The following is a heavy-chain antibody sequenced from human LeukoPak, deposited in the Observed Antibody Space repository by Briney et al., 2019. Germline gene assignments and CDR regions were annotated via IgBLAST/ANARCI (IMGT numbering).Heavy chain of an antibody. J-gene: IGHJ5*02. CDR3: AKKSLRGYTYGRDDDH. CDR2: IYRGGGT. Sequence: GGSLRLSCAASGFTVSTNYMSWVRQAPGKGLEWVSVIYRGGGTYYADSVKDRFTISRDNSKNTLYLQMNSLRAEDAAIYYCAKKSLRGYTYGRDDDHWGQGTLVTVSS. V-gene: IGHV3-66*01. CDR1: GFTVSTNY. D-gene: IGHD5-18*01.